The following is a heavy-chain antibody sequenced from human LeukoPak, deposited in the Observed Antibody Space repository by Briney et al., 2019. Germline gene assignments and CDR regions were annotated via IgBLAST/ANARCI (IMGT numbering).Heavy chain of an antibody. CDR2: IHYTGST. CDR3: ARYLAGGPFDY. CDR1: DSSISSYY. Sequence: PSETLSLTCNVSDSSISSYYRGWIRQPPGKGLEWIGNIHYTGSTNYNPSLKSRVTISVDTSKNQFSLKLSSVTTADTAVYYCARYLAGGPFDYWGQGTLVTVSS. J-gene: IGHJ4*02. V-gene: IGHV4-59*13. D-gene: IGHD2-8*02.